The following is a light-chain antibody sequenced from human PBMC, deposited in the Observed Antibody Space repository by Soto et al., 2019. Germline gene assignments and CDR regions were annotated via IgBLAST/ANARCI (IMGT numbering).Light chain of an antibody. J-gene: IGLJ2*01. V-gene: IGLV1-40*01. CDR3: QSYDSSLSGSRVV. Sequence: QSVLTQPPSVSEAPGQRVTISCTGSSSNIGAGYDVHWYQQLPGTAPKLLIYGNSNRPSGVPDRFSGSKSGTSASLAITGLQAEDEADYYCQSYDSSLSGSRVVFGGGTKVTVL. CDR2: GNS. CDR1: SSNIGAGYD.